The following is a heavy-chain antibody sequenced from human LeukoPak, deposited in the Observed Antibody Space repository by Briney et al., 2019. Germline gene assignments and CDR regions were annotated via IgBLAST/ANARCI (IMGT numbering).Heavy chain of an antibody. D-gene: IGHD6-19*01. CDR2: ISSNGGST. CDR1: GFTFSSYA. V-gene: IGHV3-64D*06. J-gene: IGHJ4*02. CDR3: VKDRGGLSSDLGYFDY. Sequence: PGGSLRLSCSASGFTFSSYAMHWVRQAPGKGLEYVSAISSNGGSTYYADSVKGGFTISRDNSKNTLYLQMSSLRAEDTAVYYCVKDRGGLSSDLGYFDYWGQGTLVTVSS.